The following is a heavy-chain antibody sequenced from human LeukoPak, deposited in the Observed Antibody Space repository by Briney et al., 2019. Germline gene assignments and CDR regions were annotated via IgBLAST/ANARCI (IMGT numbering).Heavy chain of an antibody. CDR3: ARHRGYCSGGSCTTWYFDY. CDR2: ISSSGST. CDR1: GGSISSYY. V-gene: IGHV4-4*07. Sequence: SETLSLTCTVSGGSISSYYWSWIRQPAGKGLEWIGRISSSGSTNYNPSLKSRVTISVDTSKNQFSLKLSSVTAADTAVYYCARHRGYCSGGSCTTWYFDYWGQGTLVTVSS. J-gene: IGHJ4*02. D-gene: IGHD2-15*01.